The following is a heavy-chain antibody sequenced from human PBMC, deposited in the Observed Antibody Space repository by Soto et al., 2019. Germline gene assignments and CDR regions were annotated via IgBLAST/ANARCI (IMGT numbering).Heavy chain of an antibody. CDR3: ARGIYSTSSFFDS. D-gene: IGHD6-6*01. Sequence: SETLSLTCTVSCDTIITSDYYWNFIRHPPGKGLDRIVYIYYSGNTYYIPSLKIRVTISVDTSKNQISLKLNSVNDADTAVYYCARGIYSTSSFFDSWGQGTLVTVSS. V-gene: IGHV4-30-4*01. CDR2: IYYSGNT. CDR1: CDTIITSDYY. J-gene: IGHJ4*02.